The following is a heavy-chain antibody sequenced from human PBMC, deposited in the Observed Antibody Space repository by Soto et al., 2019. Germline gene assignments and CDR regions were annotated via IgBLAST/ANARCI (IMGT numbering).Heavy chain of an antibody. CDR1: GFTVSSNY. CDR2: IYSGGST. CDR3: ERMIVVVAGDAFDI. Sequence: GGSLRLSCAASGFTVSSNYMSWVRQAPGKGLEWVSVIYSGGSTYYADSVKGRFTISRDNSKNTLYLQMNSLRAEDTAVYYCERMIVVVAGDAFDIWGQGTMVTVSS. D-gene: IGHD2-15*01. V-gene: IGHV3-53*01. J-gene: IGHJ3*02.